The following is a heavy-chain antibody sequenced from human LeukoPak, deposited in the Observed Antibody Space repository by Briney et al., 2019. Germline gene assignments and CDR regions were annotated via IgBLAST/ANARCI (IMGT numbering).Heavy chain of an antibody. Sequence: SSETLSLTCTVSGYSISSGYYWGWIRQPPGKGLEWIGSIYHSGSSYYNPPLKSRVTISADTSKNQFSLKLSSVTAADTAVYYCARGGDSGSGSYYLGGDYWGQGTLVTVSP. CDR1: GYSISSGYY. D-gene: IGHD3-10*01. CDR2: IYHSGSS. V-gene: IGHV4-38-2*02. CDR3: ARGGDSGSGSYYLGGDY. J-gene: IGHJ4*02.